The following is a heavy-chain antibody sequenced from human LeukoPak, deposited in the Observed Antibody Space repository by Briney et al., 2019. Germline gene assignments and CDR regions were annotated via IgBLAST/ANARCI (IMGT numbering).Heavy chain of an antibody. V-gene: IGHV4-61*02. Sequence: SETLSLTCTVSGYSISSGYYWGWIRQPAGQGLEWIGRIYTSGSTNYNPSLKSRVTISVDTSKNHFSLKLSSVTATDTAVYYCARTRRGYVGYYDYWGQGTLVTVSS. CDR2: IYTSGST. CDR3: ARTRRGYVGYYDY. J-gene: IGHJ4*02. D-gene: IGHD5-12*01. CDR1: GYSISSGYY.